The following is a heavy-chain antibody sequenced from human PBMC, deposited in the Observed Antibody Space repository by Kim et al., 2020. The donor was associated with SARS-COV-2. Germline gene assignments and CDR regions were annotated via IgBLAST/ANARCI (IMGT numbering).Heavy chain of an antibody. V-gene: IGHV4-61*01. J-gene: IGHJ4*02. CDR2: IYYSGST. Sequence: SETLSLTCTVSGGSVSSGSYYWSWIRQPPGKGLEWIGYIYYSGSTNYNPSLKSRVTISVDTSKNQFSLKLSSVTAADTAVYYCARGDKDCSSTSCYVFDYRGQGTLVTVSS. D-gene: IGHD2-2*01. CDR3: ARGDKDCSSTSCYVFDY. CDR1: GGSVSSGSYY.